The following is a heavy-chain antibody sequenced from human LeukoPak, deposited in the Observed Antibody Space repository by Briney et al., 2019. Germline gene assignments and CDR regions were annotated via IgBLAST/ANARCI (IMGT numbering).Heavy chain of an antibody. CDR3: ARGQTTVVNEGTGGFDY. CDR2: IWYDGSNK. J-gene: IGHJ4*02. V-gene: IGHV3-33*01. Sequence: GRSLRLSCAASGFTFSSYGMHWVRQAPGKGLEWVAVIWYDGSNKYYADSVKGRFTISRDNSKNTLYLQMNGLRAEDTAVYYCARGQTTVVNEGTGGFDYWGQGTLVTVSS. CDR1: GFTFSSYG. D-gene: IGHD4-23*01.